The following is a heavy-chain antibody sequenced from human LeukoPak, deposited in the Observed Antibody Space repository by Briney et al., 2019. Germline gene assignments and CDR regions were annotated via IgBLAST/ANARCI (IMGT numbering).Heavy chain of an antibody. Sequence: SQTLSLTCAISGDSVSSNSAAWNWIRQSPSRGLEWLGRTYYRSKWYNDYAVSVKSRITINPDTSKNQFSLQLNSVTPEDTAVYYCARSDSSSWKHGGIYNWFDPWGQGTLVTVSS. D-gene: IGHD6-13*01. V-gene: IGHV6-1*01. J-gene: IGHJ5*02. CDR3: ARSDSSSWKHGGIYNWFDP. CDR1: GDSVSSNSAA. CDR2: TYYRSKWYN.